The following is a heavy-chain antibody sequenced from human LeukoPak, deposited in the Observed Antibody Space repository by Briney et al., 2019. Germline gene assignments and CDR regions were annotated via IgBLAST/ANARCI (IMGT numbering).Heavy chain of an antibody. CDR3: ARHGGYESSGYFNY. Sequence: GESLKISCKGSGYSFTSYWIGWVRQMPGKGLEWMAIIYPGDSNTRYSPSFQGQVTISVDKSISTAYLQWSSLKASDTATYYCARHGGYESSGYFNYWGQGTLVTVSS. CDR1: GYSFTSYW. CDR2: IYPGDSNT. D-gene: IGHD3-22*01. J-gene: IGHJ4*02. V-gene: IGHV5-51*01.